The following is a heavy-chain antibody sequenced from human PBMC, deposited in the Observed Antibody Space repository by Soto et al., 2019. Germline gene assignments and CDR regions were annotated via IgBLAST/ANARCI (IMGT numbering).Heavy chain of an antibody. CDR2: ISGSGGST. Sequence: EVQLLESGGGLVQPGGSLRLSCAASGFTFSSYAMSWVRQAPGKGLEWVSAISGSGGSTFYADSVKGRFTISRDNSKNTLYLRMNSLRVDDTAVYYCAKDPATSSGWYEGVAWGQGTLVTVSS. J-gene: IGHJ5*02. D-gene: IGHD6-19*01. CDR1: GFTFSSYA. V-gene: IGHV3-23*01. CDR3: AKDPATSSGWYEGVA.